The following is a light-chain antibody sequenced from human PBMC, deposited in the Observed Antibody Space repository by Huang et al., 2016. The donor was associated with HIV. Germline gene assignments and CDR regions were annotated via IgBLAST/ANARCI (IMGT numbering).Light chain of an antibody. CDR2: ATS. CDR3: QQLSAYPLT. V-gene: IGKV1-9*01. J-gene: IGKJ4*01. Sequence: IQLTQSPSSLSVSVGDRVTITCRASQGVTNYLAWYQQKPGKAPKLRIFATSTLQSGVPARFSGSGSGADFTLSIASLQPEDSATYYCQQLSAYPLTFGGGTKVEI. CDR1: QGVTNY.